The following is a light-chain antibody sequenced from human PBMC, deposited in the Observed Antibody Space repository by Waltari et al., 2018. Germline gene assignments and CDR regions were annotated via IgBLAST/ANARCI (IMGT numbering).Light chain of an antibody. CDR2: WAS. CDR1: QSVLYSSNNKNY. J-gene: IGKJ2*01. V-gene: IGKV4-1*01. Sequence: DIVMTQSPDSLAVSLAERAPINCKSSQSVLYSSNNKNYLAWYQQKPGQRPKLLIYWASTRESGVPDRFSGSGSGTDFTLTISSLQAEDVAVYYCQQYYSTLYTFGQGTKLEIK. CDR3: QQYYSTLYT.